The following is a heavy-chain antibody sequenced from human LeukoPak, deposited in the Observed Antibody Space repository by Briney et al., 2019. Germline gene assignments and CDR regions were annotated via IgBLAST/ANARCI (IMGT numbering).Heavy chain of an antibody. CDR2: IYHSGST. D-gene: IGHD6-13*01. J-gene: IGHJ4*02. Sequence: TSETLSLTCAVSGGSISSSNWWSWVRQPPGKGLEWIGEIYHSGSTNYNPSLKSRVTISVDTSKNQFSLKLSSVTAADTAVYYCARLTLADGSWPRGDDYWGQGTLVTVSS. CDR1: GGSISSSNW. V-gene: IGHV4-4*02. CDR3: ARLTLADGSWPRGDDY.